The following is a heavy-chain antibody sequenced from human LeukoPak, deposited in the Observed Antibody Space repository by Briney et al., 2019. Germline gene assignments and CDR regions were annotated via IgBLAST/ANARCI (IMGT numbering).Heavy chain of an antibody. CDR1: GFTVSSNY. D-gene: IGHD3-22*01. CDR3: AKDETYYDSRYFDY. Sequence: GGSLRLSCAASGFTVSSNYMSWVRQAPGKGLEWVSVIYSGGSTYYADSVKGRFTISRDNSKNTLYLQMNSLRAEDTAVYYCAKDETYYDSRYFDYWGQGTLVTVSS. V-gene: IGHV3-53*01. J-gene: IGHJ4*02. CDR2: IYSGGST.